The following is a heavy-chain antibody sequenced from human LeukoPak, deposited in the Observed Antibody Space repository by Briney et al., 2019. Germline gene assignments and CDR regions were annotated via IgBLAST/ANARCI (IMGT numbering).Heavy chain of an antibody. J-gene: IGHJ6*03. D-gene: IGHD6-6*01. CDR1: GFTFSSYA. CDR2: ISGSGGST. Sequence: QPGGSLRLSCAASGFTFSSYAMSWVRQAPGKGLEWVSAISGSGGSTYYADTVKGRFTISRDNSKNTLYLQMNSLRAEDTAVYYCAKGAIAARTYYYYMDGWGKGTSVTVSS. CDR3: AKGAIAARTYYYYMDG. V-gene: IGHV3-23*01.